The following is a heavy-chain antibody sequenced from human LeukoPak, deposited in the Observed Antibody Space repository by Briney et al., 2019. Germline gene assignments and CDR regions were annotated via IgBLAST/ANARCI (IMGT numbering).Heavy chain of an antibody. V-gene: IGHV4-4*02. CDR2: IYHSGRT. CDR1: GGSISSSNW. J-gene: IGHJ3*02. Sequence: SETLSLTCAVSGGSISSSNWWSWVRQPPGKGLAWIGEIYHSGRTNYNPSLKSRVTISVDKSKNQFSLKLSSVTGADMGVYYCARSEYGTDAFDIWGQGTMVTVSS. D-gene: IGHD1/OR15-1a*01. CDR3: ARSEYGTDAFDI.